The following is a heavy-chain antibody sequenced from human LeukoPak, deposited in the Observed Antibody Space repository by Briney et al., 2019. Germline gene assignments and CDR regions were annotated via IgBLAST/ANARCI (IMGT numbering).Heavy chain of an antibody. CDR3: ARGHSGYYYYYYGMDV. CDR1: GGSFSGYY. CDR2: INHSGST. Sequence: SETLSLTCAVYGGSFSGYYWSWIRQPPGKGLEWIGEINHSGSTNYNPSPKSRVTLSVDTSKNQFSLNLSSVTAADTAVYYCARGHSGYYYYYYGMDVWGQGTTVTVS. V-gene: IGHV4-34*01. D-gene: IGHD5-12*01. J-gene: IGHJ6*02.